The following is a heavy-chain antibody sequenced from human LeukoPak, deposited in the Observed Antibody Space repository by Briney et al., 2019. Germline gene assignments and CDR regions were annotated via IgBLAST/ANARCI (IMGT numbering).Heavy chain of an antibody. Sequence: SETLSLTCTVSGGSISSGGYYWRWIRQHPGKGLEWIGYIYYSGSTYYNPSLKSRVTISVDTSKNQFSLKLSSVTAADTAVYYCARVGSSSWPYNWFDPWGQGTLVTVSS. J-gene: IGHJ5*02. CDR3: ARVGSSSWPYNWFDP. V-gene: IGHV4-31*03. CDR1: GGSISSGGYY. CDR2: IYYSGST. D-gene: IGHD6-13*01.